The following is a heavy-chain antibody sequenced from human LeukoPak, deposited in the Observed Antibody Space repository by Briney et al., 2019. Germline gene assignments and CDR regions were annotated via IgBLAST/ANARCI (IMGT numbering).Heavy chain of an antibody. D-gene: IGHD3-3*01. V-gene: IGHV1-18*01. CDR3: ATDRRITIFGVVIIDY. J-gene: IGHJ4*02. Sequence: ASVKVSCEASGYTFTSYGISWVRQSPGQGLEWMGWVSAYNGNTNYAQKFQGRVTMTEDTSTDTAYMELSSLRSEDTAVYYCATDRRITIFGVVIIDYWGQGTLVTVSS. CDR2: VSAYNGNT. CDR1: GYTFTSYG.